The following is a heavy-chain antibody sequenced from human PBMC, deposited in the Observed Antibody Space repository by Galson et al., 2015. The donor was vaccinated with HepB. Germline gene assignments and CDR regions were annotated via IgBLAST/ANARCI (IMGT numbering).Heavy chain of an antibody. CDR2: ISAYNGNT. CDR1: GYTFTSYG. CDR3: ARRPAFYYYDSSGYYPY. D-gene: IGHD3-22*01. V-gene: IGHV1-18*01. J-gene: IGHJ4*02. Sequence: SVKVSCKASGYTFTSYGISWVRQAPGQGLEWMGWISAYNGNTNYAQKLQGRVTMTTDTSTSTAYMELRSLRSDDTAVYYCARRPAFYYYDSSGYYPYWGQGTLVTVSS.